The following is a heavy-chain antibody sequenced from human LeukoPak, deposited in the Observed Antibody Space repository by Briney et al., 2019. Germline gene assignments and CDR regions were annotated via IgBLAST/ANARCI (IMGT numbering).Heavy chain of an antibody. Sequence: SETLSLTCSVSGDSVSRSDSYWDWIRQPPGKGLEWIGTIYHSGRTYYSPSLKSPVTMSVDPSNNQFSLNLRSVTAADTAVYYCARRRYYDGSGYLEWGQGTLLSVSS. V-gene: IGHV4-39*01. CDR1: GDSVSRSDSY. CDR3: ARRRYYDGSGYLE. D-gene: IGHD3-22*01. CDR2: IYHSGRT. J-gene: IGHJ1*01.